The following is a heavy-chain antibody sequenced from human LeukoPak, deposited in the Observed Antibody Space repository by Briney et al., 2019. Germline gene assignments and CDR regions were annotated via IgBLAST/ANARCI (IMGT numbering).Heavy chain of an antibody. D-gene: IGHD2-2*01. Sequence: GGSLRLSCAASGFTFSSFSMNWVRQAPGKGLEWVSSISSSSSYIYYADSVEGRFTISRDNAKNSLYLQMNSLRAEDTAVYYCARLTCSSTSCHCDYWGRGTLVTVSS. CDR1: GFTFSSFS. J-gene: IGHJ4*02. CDR2: ISSSSSYI. V-gene: IGHV3-21*01. CDR3: ARLTCSSTSCHCDY.